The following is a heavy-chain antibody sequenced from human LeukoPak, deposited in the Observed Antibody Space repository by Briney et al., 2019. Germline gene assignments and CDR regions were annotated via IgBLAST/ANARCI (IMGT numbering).Heavy chain of an antibody. J-gene: IGHJ4*02. Sequence: GGSLRLSCAASGFTFSSYAMSWVRQAPGKGLEWVSAISGSGGSTYYADSVKGRFTISRDNSKNTLYLQMNSLRAEDTAVYYCAKDTRAPYYYDSSGSGFDYWGQRTLVTVSS. CDR3: AKDTRAPYYYDSSGSGFDY. CDR2: ISGSGGST. CDR1: GFTFSSYA. V-gene: IGHV3-23*01. D-gene: IGHD3-22*01.